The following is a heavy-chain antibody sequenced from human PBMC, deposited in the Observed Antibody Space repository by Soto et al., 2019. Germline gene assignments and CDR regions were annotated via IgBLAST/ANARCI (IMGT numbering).Heavy chain of an antibody. CDR3: AKAWGQWLVTWYY. J-gene: IGHJ4*02. CDR1: GFTFSSYA. Sequence: EVQLLEAGGGLVQPGGSLRLSCAASGFTFSSYAMSWVRQAPGKGLEWVSSISGSGGSTYFADSVKGRFTISRDNSKNTLYLQMTSLRAEDTAVYYCAKAWGQWLVTWYYWGQGTLVTVSS. V-gene: IGHV3-23*01. D-gene: IGHD6-19*01. CDR2: ISGSGGST.